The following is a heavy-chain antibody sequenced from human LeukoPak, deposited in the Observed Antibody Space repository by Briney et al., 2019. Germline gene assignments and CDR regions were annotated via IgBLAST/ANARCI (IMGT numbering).Heavy chain of an antibody. J-gene: IGHJ4*02. V-gene: IGHV3-23*01. CDR3: AKADYDFWSGYFDY. Sequence: GVSLRLSCAASGFTFSSYAMSWVRQAPGKGLEWVSAISGSGGSTYYADSVKGRFTISRDNSKNTLYLQMNSLRAEDTAVYYCAKADYDFWSGYFDYWGQGTLVTVSS. CDR1: GFTFSSYA. D-gene: IGHD3-3*01. CDR2: ISGSGGST.